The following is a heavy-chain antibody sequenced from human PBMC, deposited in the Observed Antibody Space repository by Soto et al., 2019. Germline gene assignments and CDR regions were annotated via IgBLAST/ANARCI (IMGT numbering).Heavy chain of an antibody. CDR1: GDSFSKYT. V-gene: IGHV1-69*01. CDR3: ARGRGLYNSGRSQLDS. CDR2: IIPRFGTT. D-gene: IGHD1-26*01. J-gene: IGHJ4*02. Sequence: QVQLVQSGAEVEKPGSSVRVSCKASGDSFSKYTVNWVRQAPRQGLEWMGGIIPRFGTTNYAPTLQDRVTITADESKNTVYMELSSLRSEDTALYYCARGRGLYNSGRSQLDSWGQGTLVTVSS.